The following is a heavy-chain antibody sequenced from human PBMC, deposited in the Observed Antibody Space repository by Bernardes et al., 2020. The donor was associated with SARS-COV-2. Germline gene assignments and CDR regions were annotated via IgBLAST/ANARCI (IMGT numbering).Heavy chain of an antibody. V-gene: IGHV3-30-3*01. CDR2: ITYDGSNK. Sequence: GGSLRLSCAASGFTFSSYAMHWVRQAPGKGLEWVAVITYDGSNKYYADSVKGRFTISRDNSKNTLYLQMNSLRAEDTAVYYCARDSSNDSAADYWGQGTLVTVSS. D-gene: IGHD6-13*01. CDR1: GFTFSSYA. J-gene: IGHJ4*02. CDR3: ARDSSNDSAADY.